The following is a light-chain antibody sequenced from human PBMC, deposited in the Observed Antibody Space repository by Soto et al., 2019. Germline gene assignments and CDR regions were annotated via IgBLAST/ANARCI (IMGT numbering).Light chain of an antibody. CDR3: QQYSSSPSIT. V-gene: IGKV3-20*01. Sequence: EIVMTQSPATLSVSPGERATLSCRASQSVSSNLAWYQQKPGQAPRLIIYGASTRATGIPDRFSGSGSGTDFTLTISRLEPEDFAVYYCQQYSSSPSITVGQGTRLDIK. CDR2: GAS. CDR1: QSVSSN. J-gene: IGKJ5*01.